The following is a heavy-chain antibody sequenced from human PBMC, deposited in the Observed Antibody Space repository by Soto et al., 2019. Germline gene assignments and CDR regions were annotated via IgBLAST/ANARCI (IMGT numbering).Heavy chain of an antibody. CDR1: GGSISSSSYY. CDR2: IYYSGST. V-gene: IGHV4-39*01. Sequence: QLQLQESGPGLVKPSETLSLTCTVSGGSISSSSYYWGWIRQPPGKGLEWIGSIYYSGSTYYNPSLKSRVTISVDTSKNQFSLKLSRVTAADTAVYYCATVMITFGGVIGRFDYWGQGTLVTVSS. CDR3: ATVMITFGGVIGRFDY. J-gene: IGHJ4*02. D-gene: IGHD3-16*02.